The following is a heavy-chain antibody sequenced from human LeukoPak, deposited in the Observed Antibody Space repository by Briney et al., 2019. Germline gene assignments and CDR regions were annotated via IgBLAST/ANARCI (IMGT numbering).Heavy chain of an antibody. CDR3: AKDLYYYDSSGYHIRDY. CDR2: ISGSGGST. CDR1: GFTFSSYA. V-gene: IGHV3-23*01. D-gene: IGHD3-22*01. J-gene: IGHJ4*02. Sequence: VGPLRLSCAASGFTFSSYAMSWVRQAPGKGLEWVSAISGSGGSTYYADSVKGRFTISRDNSKNTLYLQMNSLRAEDTAVYYCAKDLYYYDSSGYHIRDYWGQGTLVTVSS.